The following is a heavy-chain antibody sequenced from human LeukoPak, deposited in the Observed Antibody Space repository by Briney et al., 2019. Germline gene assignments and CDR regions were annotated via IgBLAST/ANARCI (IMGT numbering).Heavy chain of an antibody. CDR1: GGSISSYY. D-gene: IGHD3-10*01. J-gene: IGHJ4*02. Sequence: SETLSLTCTVPGGSISSYYWSWIRQPAGKGLEWIGRIYTSGSTNYNPSLESRVTMSVGTSKNQFSLKLSSVTAADTAVYYCAGGSYYGYYFDYWGQGTLVTVSS. CDR3: AGGSYYGYYFDY. V-gene: IGHV4-4*07. CDR2: IYTSGST.